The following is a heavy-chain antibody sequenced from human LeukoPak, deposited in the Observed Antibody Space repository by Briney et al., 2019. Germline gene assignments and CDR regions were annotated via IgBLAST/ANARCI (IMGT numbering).Heavy chain of an antibody. Sequence: SETLSLTCTVSGGSVSTYYWNWIWQSAGKGLEWIGRIYSSGITDYSPSLKSRATMSVDTSNNQFSLRLTSVTAADTAVYYCARALGARAYYYMDVWGKGTTVTVSS. D-gene: IGHD5-12*01. CDR2: IYSSGIT. J-gene: IGHJ6*03. V-gene: IGHV4-4*07. CDR1: GGSVSTYY. CDR3: ARALGARAYYYMDV.